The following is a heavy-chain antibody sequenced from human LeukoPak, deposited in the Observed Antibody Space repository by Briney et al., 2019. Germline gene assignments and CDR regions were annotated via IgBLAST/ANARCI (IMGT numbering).Heavy chain of an antibody. CDR1: GGSISSSSYY. V-gene: IGHV4-39*07. CDR2: IYYSGST. CDR3: ARGLGYFDL. Sequence: SETLSLTCTVSGGSISSSSYYWGWIRQPPGKGLEWIGSIYYSGSTNYNPSLKSRVTISVDTSKNQFSLKLSSVTAADTAVYYCARGLGYFDLWGRGTLVTVSS. J-gene: IGHJ2*01.